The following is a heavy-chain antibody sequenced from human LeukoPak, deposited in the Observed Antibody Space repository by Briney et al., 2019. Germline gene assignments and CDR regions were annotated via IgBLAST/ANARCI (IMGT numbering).Heavy chain of an antibody. D-gene: IGHD3-16*01. Sequence: GGSLRLSCLASGYTFSSHGLTWVRQAPGKGLEWVSTINGAGDNTRYAETVKGRFAISRDNSKNSLYLHMSDLRAEYTAIYYCAKVTVCFGCYLDFWGQGTPVTVPS. CDR3: AKVTVCFGCYLDF. CDR1: GYTFSSHG. V-gene: IGHV3-23*01. CDR2: INGAGDNT. J-gene: IGHJ4*02.